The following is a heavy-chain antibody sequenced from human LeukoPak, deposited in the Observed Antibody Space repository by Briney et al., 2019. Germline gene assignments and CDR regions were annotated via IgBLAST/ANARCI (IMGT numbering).Heavy chain of an antibody. CDR3: AKVAAYSNSFDY. J-gene: IGHJ4*02. CDR2: ISASGGST. CDR1: GFTFSSYA. V-gene: IGHV3-23*01. D-gene: IGHD4-11*01. Sequence: GGSLRLSCAASGFTFSSYAMSWVRQAPGKGLEWVSAISASGGSTYYADSVKGRFTISRDNSKNTLYLQMNSLRADGTAVYYCAKVAAYSNSFDYWGQGTLVTVSS.